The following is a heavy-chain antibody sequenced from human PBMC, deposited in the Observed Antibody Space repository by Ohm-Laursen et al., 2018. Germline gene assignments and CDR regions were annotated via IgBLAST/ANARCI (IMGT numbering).Heavy chain of an antibody. CDR3: AREDGNCTSAVCYRRFDP. CDR1: GFTFSSYA. Sequence: SLRLSCTASGFTFSSYAMHWVRQAPGKGLEWVAVISYDGSNKYYADSVKGRFTISRDNSQNTLYLQMNSLRAEDTAVYYCAREDGNCTSAVCYRRFDPWGQGTLVTVSS. V-gene: IGHV3-30*04. D-gene: IGHD2-8*01. CDR2: ISYDGSNK. J-gene: IGHJ5*02.